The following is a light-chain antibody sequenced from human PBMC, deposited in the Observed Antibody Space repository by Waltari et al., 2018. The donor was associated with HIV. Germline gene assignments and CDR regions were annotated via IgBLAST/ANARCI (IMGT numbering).Light chain of an antibody. Sequence: SYVLTQPPSVSVAPGQTARITCGGNNIGSKGVHWYQQKPSQAPVLVGYGDSYRPSGIPERFSGSCSWNTATLASSRVEAGDEDDFYCQVWDSATDLRVFGGGTKLSVL. CDR3: QVWDSATDLRV. CDR1: NIGSKG. V-gene: IGLV3-21*02. J-gene: IGLJ2*01. CDR2: GDS.